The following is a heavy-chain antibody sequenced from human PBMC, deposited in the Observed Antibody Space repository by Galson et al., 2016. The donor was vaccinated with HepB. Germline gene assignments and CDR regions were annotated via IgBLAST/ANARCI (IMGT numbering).Heavy chain of an antibody. V-gene: IGHV3-13*01. Sequence: SLRLSCAASGFALSSYDMHWVRQPTGKGPEWVSAIGSVGDTYYPASVRGRFTVSRENAKNSLYLQMNSLRVGDTAVYYCVRGVGKSDFDFWGQGTLVTVPS. CDR2: IGSVGDT. CDR3: VRGVGKSDFDF. J-gene: IGHJ4*02. D-gene: IGHD1-26*01. CDR1: GFALSSYD.